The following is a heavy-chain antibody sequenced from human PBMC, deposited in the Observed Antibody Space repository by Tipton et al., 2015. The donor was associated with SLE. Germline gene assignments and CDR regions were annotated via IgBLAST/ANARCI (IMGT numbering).Heavy chain of an antibody. D-gene: IGHD3-3*01. V-gene: IGHV4-59*08. J-gene: IGHJ3*02. CDR1: GDSITNYY. Sequence: TLSLTCTVSGDSITNYYWSWIRQPPGKGLEWIGHMFYAGSTTYSPSLKSRVTISIDTSKNQLSLNLSSVTAADTAVYYCARRFWSGYDAFDIWGQGTMVTVSS. CDR3: ARRFWSGYDAFDI. CDR2: MFYAGST.